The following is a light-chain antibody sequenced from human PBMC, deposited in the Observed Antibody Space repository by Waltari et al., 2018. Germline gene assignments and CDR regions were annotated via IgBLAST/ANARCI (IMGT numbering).Light chain of an antibody. CDR1: QSIGSY. CDR2: ALS. Sequence: DIQMTQSPSSLSASVGDRVAITCRASQSIGSYLSWYQQKPGQAPKLLIYALSTLQSGVPSRFSGSGSGTDFTLTITSLQPEDFATYSCQQTYSNPWTFGQGTKVEIK. J-gene: IGKJ1*01. V-gene: IGKV1-39*01. CDR3: QQTYSNPWT.